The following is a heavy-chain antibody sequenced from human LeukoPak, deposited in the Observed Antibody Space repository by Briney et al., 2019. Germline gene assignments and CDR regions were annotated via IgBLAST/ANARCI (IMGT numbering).Heavy chain of an antibody. V-gene: IGHV7-4-1*02. CDR1: GYTFTSYA. CDR2: INTNTGNP. D-gene: IGHD3-10*01. J-gene: IGHJ4*02. Sequence: ASVKVSCKASGYTFTSYAMNWVRQAPGQGLEWMGWINTNTGNPTYAQGFTGRFVFSLDTSVSTAYLQISSLKAEDTAVYYCARGPRKRGSGPYYFDYWGQGTLVTVSS. CDR3: ARGPRKRGSGPYYFDY.